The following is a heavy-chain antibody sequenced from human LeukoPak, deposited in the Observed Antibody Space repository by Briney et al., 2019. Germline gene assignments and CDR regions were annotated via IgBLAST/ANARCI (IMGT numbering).Heavy chain of an antibody. CDR1: GFTFSSYS. V-gene: IGHV3-21*01. CDR3: ARVDSSGYYPPWFFDY. D-gene: IGHD3-22*01. CDR2: ISSSSSYI. J-gene: IGHJ4*02. Sequence: GGSLRLSCAASGFTFSSYSMNWVRQAPGKGLEWVSSISSSSSYIYYADSVKGRFTISRDNAKNSLYLQMNSLRAEDTAVYYCARVDSSGYYPPWFFDYWGQGTLVTVSS.